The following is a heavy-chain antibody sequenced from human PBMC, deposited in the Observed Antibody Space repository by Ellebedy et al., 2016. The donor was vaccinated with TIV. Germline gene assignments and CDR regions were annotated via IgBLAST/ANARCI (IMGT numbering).Heavy chain of an antibody. J-gene: IGHJ4*02. CDR1: GFALRSDW. D-gene: IGHD3-16*01. CDR3: TRDVAYFRFDY. CDR2: ISPDGSQI. V-gene: IGHV3-7*03. Sequence: GGSLRLSCVASGFALRSDWVTWVRQAPGKGLEWVANISPDGSQISYVDSVKGRFTISRGNAKNSVYLHMDSLRAEDTAMYFCTRDVAYFRFDYWGQGTLVTVSS.